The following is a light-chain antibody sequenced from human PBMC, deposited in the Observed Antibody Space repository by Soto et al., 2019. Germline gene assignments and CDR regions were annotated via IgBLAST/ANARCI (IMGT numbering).Light chain of an antibody. CDR3: QQYYSTPT. V-gene: IGKV4-1*01. J-gene: IGKJ1*01. Sequence: DIVMTQSPDSLAVSLGERATINCRSSQNVLFSSNNRNYLAWYQHKPGQPPKLLIYWASTRESGVPDRFSGSGSGTDFTLTISTPQAEDVAVYYCQQYYSTPTFGQGTKVDIK. CDR1: QNVLFSSNNRNY. CDR2: WAS.